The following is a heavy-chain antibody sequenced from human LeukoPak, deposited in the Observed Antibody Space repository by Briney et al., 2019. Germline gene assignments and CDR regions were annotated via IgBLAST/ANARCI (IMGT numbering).Heavy chain of an antibody. CDR1: GFTFSSYG. Sequence: GGSLRLSCAVSGFTFSSYGMSWVRQAPGKGLEWVSAISGSGGSTYYADSVKGRFTISRDNSKNTLYLQMNSLRAEDTAVYYCAKAAYDSSGSWYYFDYWGQGTLVTVSS. CDR3: AKAAYDSSGSWYYFDY. D-gene: IGHD3-22*01. CDR2: ISGSGGST. J-gene: IGHJ4*02. V-gene: IGHV3-23*01.